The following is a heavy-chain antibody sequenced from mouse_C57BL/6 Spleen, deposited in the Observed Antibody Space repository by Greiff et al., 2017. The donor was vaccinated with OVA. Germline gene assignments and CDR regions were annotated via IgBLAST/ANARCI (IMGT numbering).Heavy chain of an antibody. CDR2: ISSGGSYT. V-gene: IGHV5-6*02. CDR1: GFTFSSYG. J-gene: IGHJ2*01. Sequence: DVKLVESGGDLVKPGGSLKLSCAASGFTFSSYGMSWVRQTPDKRLEWVATISSGGSYTYYPDSVKGRFTIPRDNAKNTLYLQMSSLKSEDTAMYYCARQLGQDYFDYWGQGTTLTVSS. D-gene: IGHD4-1*01. CDR3: ARQLGQDYFDY.